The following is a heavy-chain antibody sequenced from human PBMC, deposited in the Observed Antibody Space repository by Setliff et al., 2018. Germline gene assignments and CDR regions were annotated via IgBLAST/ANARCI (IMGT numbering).Heavy chain of an antibody. D-gene: IGHD6-6*01. J-gene: IGHJ4*02. CDR1: GFTFSNYW. V-gene: IGHV3-21*04. CDR3: ATNPRYTNSQLDY. CDR2: ISNSGGEI. Sequence: KPGGSLRLSCAVSGFTFSNYWMTWVRQAPGKGLEWVSSISNSGGEIHYADSVKGRFTISRDNPRSTLYLQMNSLRAEDTALYYCATNPRYTNSQLDYWGPGTLVTVSS.